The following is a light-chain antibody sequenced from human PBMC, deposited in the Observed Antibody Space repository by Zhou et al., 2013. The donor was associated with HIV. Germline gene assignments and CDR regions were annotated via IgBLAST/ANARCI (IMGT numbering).Light chain of an antibody. CDR2: LGS. CDR1: QSLLHSNGYNY. V-gene: IGKV2-28*01. CDR3: IQALQTPYT. Sequence: DIVMTQSPLSLPVTPGEPASISCRSSQSLLHSNGYNYLDWYLQKPGQSPQLLIYLGSNRASGVPDRFSGSGSGTNFTLEITRVEAEDAATYYCIQALQTPYTF. J-gene: IGKJ2*01.